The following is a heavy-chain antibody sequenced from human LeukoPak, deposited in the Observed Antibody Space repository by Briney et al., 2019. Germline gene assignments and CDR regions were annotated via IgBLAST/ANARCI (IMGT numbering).Heavy chain of an antibody. CDR2: IYYSGST. V-gene: IGHV4-30-4*01. Sequence: SETLSLTCTVSGGSISSGDYYWSWIRQPPGKGLEWIGYIYYSGSTYYNPPLKSRVTISVDTSKNQFSLKLSSVTAADTAVYYCARMYYYDSSGPDGYWYFDLWGRGTLVTVSS. CDR1: GGSISSGDYY. CDR3: ARMYYYDSSGPDGYWYFDL. J-gene: IGHJ2*01. D-gene: IGHD3-22*01.